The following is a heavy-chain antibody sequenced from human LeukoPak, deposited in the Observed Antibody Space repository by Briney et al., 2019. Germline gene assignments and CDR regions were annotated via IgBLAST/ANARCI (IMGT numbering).Heavy chain of an antibody. CDR2: ITGGGGYA. J-gene: IGHJ4*02. CDR3: AKAGGSAWYSFDY. CDR1: GFTFTGYA. D-gene: IGHD6-19*01. V-gene: IGHV3-23*01. Sequence: GGSLRLSCAASGFTFTGYAMSWVRQAPGKGLEWVSSITGGGGYAYYADSVKGRFTISRDNSQNTLYLQVNSLRAEDTAIYYCAKAGGSAWYSFDYWGQGTLVTVSS.